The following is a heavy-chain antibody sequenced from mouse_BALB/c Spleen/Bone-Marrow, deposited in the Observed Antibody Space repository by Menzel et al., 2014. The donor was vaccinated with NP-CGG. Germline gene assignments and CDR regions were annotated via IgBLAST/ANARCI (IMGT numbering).Heavy chain of an antibody. V-gene: IGHV1-14*01. J-gene: IGHJ4*01. CDR1: GYTFTSYV. D-gene: IGHD5-1-1*01. CDR3: ARWRYPYAMDY. Sequence: EVQLVESGPELVKPGASVKMSCKASGYTFTSYVMHWVKQKPGQGLEWIGYINPYNDGTKYNEKFKGKATLTSDKSSSTAYMELGSLTSEDSAVYYCARWRYPYAMDYWGQGTSVTVSS. CDR2: INPYNDGT.